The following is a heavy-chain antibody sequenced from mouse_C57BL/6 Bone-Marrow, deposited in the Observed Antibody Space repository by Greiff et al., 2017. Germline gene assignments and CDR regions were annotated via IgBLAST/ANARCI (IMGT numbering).Heavy chain of an antibody. CDR3: ARSPLYYYGSSPYFDY. CDR1: GFTFSSYG. CDR2: ISSGGSYT. J-gene: IGHJ2*01. Sequence: DVKLQESGGDLVKPGGSLKLSCAASGFTFSSYGMSWVRQTPDKRLECVATISSGGSYTYYPDSVKGRFTISRDNAKNTLYLQMSSLKSEDTAMYYCARSPLYYYGSSPYFDYWGQGTTLTVSS. D-gene: IGHD1-1*01. V-gene: IGHV5-6*02.